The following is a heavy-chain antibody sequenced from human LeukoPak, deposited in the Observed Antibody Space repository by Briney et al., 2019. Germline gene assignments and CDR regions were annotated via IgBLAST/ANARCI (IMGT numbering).Heavy chain of an antibody. D-gene: IGHD2-2*01. CDR3: ARVLEYQLLRPYYYYYMDV. J-gene: IGHJ6*03. CDR1: GFTFSDYY. Sequence: GGSLRLSCAASGFTFSDYYMSWIRQAPGKGLEWVSYISSSGSTIYYADSVKGRFTISRDNAKNSLYLQMNSLRAEDTAVYYCARVLEYQLLRPYYYYYMDVWGKGTTVTVSS. V-gene: IGHV3-11*04. CDR2: ISSSGSTI.